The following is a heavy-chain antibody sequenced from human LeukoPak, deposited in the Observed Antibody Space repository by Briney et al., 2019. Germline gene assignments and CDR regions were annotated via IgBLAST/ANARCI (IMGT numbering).Heavy chain of an antibody. V-gene: IGHV1-24*01. CDR1: GYTLTELS. CDR2: FDPEDGET. CDR3: ATAPPPRPGYCGGSCYGSWFDP. D-gene: IGHD2-21*02. Sequence: ASVKVSCKVSGYTLTELSMHWVRQAPGKGLEWMGGFDPEDGETIYAQKFQGRVTMTEDTSTDTAYMELSSLRSEDTAVYYCATAPPPRPGYCGGSCYGSWFDPWGQGTLVTVSS. J-gene: IGHJ5*02.